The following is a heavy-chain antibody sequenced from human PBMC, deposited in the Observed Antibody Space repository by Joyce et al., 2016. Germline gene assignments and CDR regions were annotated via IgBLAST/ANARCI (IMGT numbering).Heavy chain of an antibody. V-gene: IGHV4-30-2*01. CDR1: GGSISRGGYS. CDR3: ARSLVVPAAFFDY. CDR2: IYHPGST. D-gene: IGHD2-2*01. Sequence: QLQLQESGPGLVKPSQTLSLICDVSGGSISRGGYSWSWIRQPPGKGLEWIAYIYHPGSTYYNPTLNNRVSISVDKSKNQFSLGLNSVTAADTAVYYCARSLVVPAAFFDYWGQGILVTVSP. J-gene: IGHJ4*02.